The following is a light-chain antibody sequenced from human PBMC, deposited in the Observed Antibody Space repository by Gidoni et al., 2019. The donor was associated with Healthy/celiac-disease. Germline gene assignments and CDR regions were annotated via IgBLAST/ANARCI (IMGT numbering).Light chain of an antibody. J-gene: IGKJ4*01. Sequence: EIVLTQSPATLSLSPGERATLSCRASQSVSSYLAWYQQKPGQAPRLLIYDASNRATGILASFSGSGSGTDFTLTISSLEPEDFAVYYCQQRSNWPLTFXGXTKVEIK. CDR3: QQRSNWPLT. CDR1: QSVSSY. CDR2: DAS. V-gene: IGKV3-11*01.